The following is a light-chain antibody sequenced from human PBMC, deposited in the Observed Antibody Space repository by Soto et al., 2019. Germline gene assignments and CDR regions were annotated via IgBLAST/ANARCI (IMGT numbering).Light chain of an antibody. CDR1: QSLSSSY. CDR3: QQYGSSPPSWT. Sequence: ETVLTQSPGTLSLSPGERATLSCRASQSLSSSYLAWYLQKPGQAPRLLIYGASSSATGIPDRFSGSGSGTDFTLTISRLEPEDFAVYYCQQYGSSPPSWTFGQGTKVEIK. CDR2: GAS. J-gene: IGKJ1*01. V-gene: IGKV3-20*01.